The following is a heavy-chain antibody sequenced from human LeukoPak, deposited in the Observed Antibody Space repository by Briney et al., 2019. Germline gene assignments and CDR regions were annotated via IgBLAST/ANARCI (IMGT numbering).Heavy chain of an antibody. CDR1: GYTFTSYG. CDR3: ARVSEPKGSLYDYVWGSYRPDFDY. Sequence: PVASVKVSCKASGYTFTSYGISWVRQAPGQGLEWMGWISAYNGNTNYAQKLQGRVTMTTDTSTSTAYMELRSLRSDDTAVYYCARVSEPKGSLYDYVWGSYRPDFDYWGQGTLVTVSS. J-gene: IGHJ4*02. CDR2: ISAYNGNT. D-gene: IGHD3-16*02. V-gene: IGHV1-18*01.